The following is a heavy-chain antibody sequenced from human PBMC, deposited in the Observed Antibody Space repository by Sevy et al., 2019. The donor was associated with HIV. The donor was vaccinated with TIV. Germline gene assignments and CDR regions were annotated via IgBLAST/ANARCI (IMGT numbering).Heavy chain of an antibody. CDR1: GGSISSYY. D-gene: IGHD2-2*01. CDR2: IYYSGST. Sequence: SETLSLTCTVSGGSISSYYWSWIRQPPGKGLEWIGYIYYSGSTNYNPSLKSRVTISVDTSKNQFSLELSSVTAADTAVYYCARDGGRYCSSTSCQYGMDVWGQGTTVTVSS. J-gene: IGHJ6*02. V-gene: IGHV4-59*01. CDR3: ARDGGRYCSSTSCQYGMDV.